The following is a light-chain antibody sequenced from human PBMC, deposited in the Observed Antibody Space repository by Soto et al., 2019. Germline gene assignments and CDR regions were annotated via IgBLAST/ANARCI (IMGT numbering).Light chain of an antibody. CDR1: QTISSW. CDR3: QQYNIYPKT. CDR2: KAS. V-gene: IGKV1-5*03. Sequence: DIQMTQSPSTLSASVGDRVTITCRASQTISSWLAWYQQKPGKAPNLLIYKASSLESGVPSRFSGCGSGTEFTLTISSLQPDDFATYYCQQYNIYPKTFGQGTKVEIK. J-gene: IGKJ1*01.